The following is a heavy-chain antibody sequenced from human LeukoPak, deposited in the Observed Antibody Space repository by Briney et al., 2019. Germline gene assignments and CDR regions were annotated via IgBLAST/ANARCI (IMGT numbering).Heavy chain of an antibody. V-gene: IGHV1-18*01. J-gene: IGHJ4*02. D-gene: IGHD3-9*01. CDR3: ARERDYDILTGHAGPDY. CDR1: GYTFTSYG. Sequence: ASVKVSCKASGYTFTSYGISWVRQAPGQGLEWMGWISAYNGNTNYAQKLQGRVTMTPDASTSTAYMELRSLRSDDTAVYYCARERDYDILTGHAGPDYWGQGTLVTVSS. CDR2: ISAYNGNT.